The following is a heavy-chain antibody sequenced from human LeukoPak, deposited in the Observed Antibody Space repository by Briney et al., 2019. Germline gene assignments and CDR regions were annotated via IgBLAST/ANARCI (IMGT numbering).Heavy chain of an antibody. CDR3: ARNPPRSRGPFDY. V-gene: IGHV3-66*01. Sequence: PGGSLRLSCAASGFAVTSNYMSWVRQAPGKGLEWVSTINESGDRTYYADSVKGRFTISRDNSKNTLYLQMNSLRAEDTAVYYCARNPPRSRGPFDYWGQGTLVTVSS. CDR1: GFAVTSNY. D-gene: IGHD3-10*01. J-gene: IGHJ4*02. CDR2: INESGDRT.